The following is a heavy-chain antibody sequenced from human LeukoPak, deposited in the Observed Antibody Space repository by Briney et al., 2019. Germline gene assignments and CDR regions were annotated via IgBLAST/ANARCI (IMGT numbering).Heavy chain of an antibody. J-gene: IGHJ4*02. CDR2: IYHSGST. D-gene: IGHD6-19*01. CDR1: GYSISGGYY. V-gene: IGHV4-38-2*01. CDR3: ARGEYSSGWYIDY. Sequence: SETLSLTCAVSGYSISGGYYWGWIRQPPGKGLEWIGTIYHSGSTYYNPSLKSRVTISVDTSKNQFSLKLSSVTAADTAVYCCARGEYSSGWYIDYWGQGTLVTVSS.